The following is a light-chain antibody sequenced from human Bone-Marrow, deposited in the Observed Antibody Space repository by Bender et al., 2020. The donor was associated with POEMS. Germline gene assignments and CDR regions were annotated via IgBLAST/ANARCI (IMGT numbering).Light chain of an antibody. Sequence: SYALTQPPSASVAPGQTATITCGGRTIGSKSVHWYQQKAGQAPVLLVFDDNVRPSGIPGRFFGSNSGDMATLTISSVEAGDEADYYCQVWDNASDHVVFGGGTQLTVL. CDR2: DDN. J-gene: IGLJ7*01. CDR1: TIGSKS. V-gene: IGLV3-21*02. CDR3: QVWDNASDHVV.